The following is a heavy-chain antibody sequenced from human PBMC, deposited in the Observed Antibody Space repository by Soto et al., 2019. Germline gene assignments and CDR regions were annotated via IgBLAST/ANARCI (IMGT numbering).Heavy chain of an antibody. Sequence: ASVKVSFKASGYTFTSYGISWVRQAPGQGLEWMGWISAYNGNTNYAQKLQGRVTMTTDTSTSTAYMELRSLRSDDTAVYYCARDRFYDSSGYYYVDSNYYYYGMDVWGQGTTVTVSS. V-gene: IGHV1-18*01. D-gene: IGHD3-22*01. CDR2: ISAYNGNT. CDR3: ARDRFYDSSGYYYVDSNYYYYGMDV. J-gene: IGHJ6*02. CDR1: GYTFTSYG.